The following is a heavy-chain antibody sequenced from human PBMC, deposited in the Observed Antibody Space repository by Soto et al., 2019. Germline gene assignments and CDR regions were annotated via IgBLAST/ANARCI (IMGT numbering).Heavy chain of an antibody. CDR2: IIPIFGTA. CDR3: ASRDGRYGGNYVGGGY. V-gene: IGHV1-69*12. D-gene: IGHD4-17*01. Sequence: QVQLVQSGAEVKKPGSSVKVSCKASGGTFSSYAISWVRQAPGQGLEWMGGIIPIFGTANYAQKFQGRVTINAGESTSTAYMELSSRRAEDTAVYYCASRDGRYGGNYVGGGYWGQGTLVTVSS. J-gene: IGHJ4*02. CDR1: GGTFSSYA.